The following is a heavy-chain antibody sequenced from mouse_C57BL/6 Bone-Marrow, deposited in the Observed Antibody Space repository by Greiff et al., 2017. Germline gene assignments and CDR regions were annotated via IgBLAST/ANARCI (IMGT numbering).Heavy chain of an antibody. V-gene: IGHV14-4*01. J-gene: IGHJ2*01. CDR1: GFNIKDDY. CDR2: IDPENGDT. Sequence: VQLQQSGAELVRPGASVKLSCTASGFNIKDDYMHWVKQRPEQGLEWIGWIDPENGDTEYASKFQGKATITADTSSNTAYLQLSSLTSEDTAVYYCTTHYGSSYYFDYWGQGTTLTV. D-gene: IGHD1-1*01. CDR3: TTHYGSSYYFDY.